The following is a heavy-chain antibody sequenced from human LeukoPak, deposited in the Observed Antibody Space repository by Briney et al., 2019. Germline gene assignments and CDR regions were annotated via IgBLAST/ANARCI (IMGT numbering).Heavy chain of an antibody. CDR3: ARDVGATPGYFDY. D-gene: IGHD1-26*01. CDR1: GGSISSYY. Sequence: SDTLSLTCTVSGGSISSYYWSWIRQPPGKGLEWIGYMYYSGSTNYNPSTNYNPSLKSRVTISVDTSKNQFSLKLSSVTAADTAVYYCARDVGATPGYFDYWGQGTLVTVSS. J-gene: IGHJ4*02. CDR2: MYYSGST. V-gene: IGHV4-59*01.